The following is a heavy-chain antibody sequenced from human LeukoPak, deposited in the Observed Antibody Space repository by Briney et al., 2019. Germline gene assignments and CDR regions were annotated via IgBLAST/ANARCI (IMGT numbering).Heavy chain of an antibody. J-gene: IGHJ4*02. CDR2: ISSSSSYI. D-gene: IGHD7-27*01. V-gene: IGHV3-21*01. Sequence: KPGGSLRLSCAASGFTFSSYSMNWVRQAPGKGLEWVSSISSSSSYIYYADSVKGRFTISRDNAKNSLYLQMNSLRAEDTALYYCAREAITGDRDFDYWGQGTLVTVSS. CDR3: AREAITGDRDFDY. CDR1: GFTFSSYS.